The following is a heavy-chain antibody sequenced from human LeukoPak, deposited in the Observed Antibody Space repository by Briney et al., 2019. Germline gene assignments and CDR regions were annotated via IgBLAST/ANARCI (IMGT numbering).Heavy chain of an antibody. D-gene: IGHD2-15*01. CDR1: GGSFSGYY. Sequence: ETLSLTCAVYGGSFSGYYWSWIRQPPGRGLEWIGEINHSGSTNYNPSLKSRVTISVDTSKNQFSLKLSSVTAADTAVYYCARGLGPSGHQYCSGGSCSNNWFDPWGQGTLVTVP. CDR3: ARGLGPSGHQYCSGGSCSNNWFDP. V-gene: IGHV4-34*01. CDR2: INHSGST. J-gene: IGHJ5*02.